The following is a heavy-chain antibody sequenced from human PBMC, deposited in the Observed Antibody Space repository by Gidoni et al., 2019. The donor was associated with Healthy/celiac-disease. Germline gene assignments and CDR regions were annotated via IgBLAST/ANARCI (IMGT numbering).Heavy chain of an antibody. CDR2: ISGSGGST. CDR1: GFPFSSSA. D-gene: IGHD6-13*01. V-gene: IGHV3-23*01. J-gene: IGHJ3*02. CDR3: AKVGIAAAGTSFDAFDI. Sequence: EVQLLESGGGLVQPGGSLRLSCAASGFPFSSSAMSWVRQAPGKGLEWVSAISGSGGSTYYADSGKGRFTISRDNSKNTLYLQMNSLRAEDTAVYYCAKVGIAAAGTSFDAFDIWGQGTMVTVSS.